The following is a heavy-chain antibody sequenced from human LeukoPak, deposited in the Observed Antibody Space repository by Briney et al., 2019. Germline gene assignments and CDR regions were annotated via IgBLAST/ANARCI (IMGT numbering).Heavy chain of an antibody. D-gene: IGHD3-22*01. Sequence: SVKVSCKASGYTFTSYYMHWVRQAPGQGLEWMGGIIPIFGTANYAQKFQGRVTITADESTSTAYMELSSLRSEDTAVYFCARLRLYYDSSGRGYYFDYWAREPWSPSPQ. CDR3: ARLRLYYDSSGRGYYFDY. V-gene: IGHV1-69*13. CDR2: IIPIFGTA. CDR1: GYTFTSYY. J-gene: IGHJ4*02.